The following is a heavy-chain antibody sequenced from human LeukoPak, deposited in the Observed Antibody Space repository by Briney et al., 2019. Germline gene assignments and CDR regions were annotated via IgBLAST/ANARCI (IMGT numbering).Heavy chain of an antibody. CDR3: ARARPGTFDY. CDR1: GYSFTSSW. Sequence: GESLKISCKGSGYSFTSSWNGWVRQMPGKGVEWLGIIYPGDSDTRYSPSFQGQVTISADKSISTAYLQGNSRKASDTAMYYCARARPGTFDYWGQGTLVTVSS. V-gene: IGHV5-51*01. J-gene: IGHJ4*02. CDR2: IYPGDSDT. D-gene: IGHD3-10*01.